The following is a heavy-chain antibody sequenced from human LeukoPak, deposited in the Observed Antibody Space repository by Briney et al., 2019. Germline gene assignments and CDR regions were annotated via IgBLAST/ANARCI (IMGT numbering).Heavy chain of an antibody. CDR3: ARVNRDCSSTSCYNYFDY. V-gene: IGHV1-69*01. CDR2: IIPIFGTA. J-gene: IGHJ4*02. Sequence: SVKVSCKASGGTFSSYAISWVRQAPGQGLEWMGGIIPIFGTANYAQKFQDRVTITADESTSTAYMELSSLRSEDTAVYYCARVNRDCSSTSCYNYFDYWGQGTLVTVSS. CDR1: GGTFSSYA. D-gene: IGHD2-2*02.